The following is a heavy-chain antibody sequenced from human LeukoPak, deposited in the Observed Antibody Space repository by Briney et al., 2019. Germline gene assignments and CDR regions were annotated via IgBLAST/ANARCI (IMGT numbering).Heavy chain of an antibody. D-gene: IGHD3-22*01. J-gene: IGHJ5*02. CDR3: ARLDSSGYSNWFDP. CDR2: IYPGDSDT. CDR1: GYKFTSYW. Sequence: SGESVKISCKGSGYKFTSYWIGWVRQMPGKGLEWMGSIYPGDSDTRYSPSFQGQVTISADKSISTAYLQWSSLKASDTAMYYCARLDSSGYSNWFDPWGQGTLVTVSS. V-gene: IGHV5-51*01.